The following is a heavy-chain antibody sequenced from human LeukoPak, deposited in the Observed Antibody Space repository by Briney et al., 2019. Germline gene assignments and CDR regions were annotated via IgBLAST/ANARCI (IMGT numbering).Heavy chain of an antibody. J-gene: IGHJ4*02. Sequence: PGRSLRLSCAASGFTFSSYGMHWVRQAPGKGLEWVAVISYDGSNKYYADSVKGRFTISRDNSKNTLYLQMNSLRAEDTAVYCCAASAWDYWGQGTLVTVSS. CDR2: ISYDGSNK. V-gene: IGHV3-30*03. CDR1: GFTFSSYG. CDR3: AASAWDY. D-gene: IGHD3-10*01.